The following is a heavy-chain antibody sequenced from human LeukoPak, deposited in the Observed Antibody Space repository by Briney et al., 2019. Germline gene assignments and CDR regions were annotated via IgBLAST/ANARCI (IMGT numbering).Heavy chain of an antibody. J-gene: IGHJ3*02. D-gene: IGHD3-9*01. V-gene: IGHV4-30-2*01. CDR2: IYYSGIT. CDR1: GGSISSGVYF. CDR3: ARGAEFSDIVTGLKHDAFDI. Sequence: PSQTLSLTCTVSGGSISSGVYFWSWIRQPPGKGLEWIGYIYYSGITHYNPSLQSRVTLSVDRSKNQVSLKLSSVTAADTALYYCARGAEFSDIVTGLKHDAFDIWGQGTMATVSS.